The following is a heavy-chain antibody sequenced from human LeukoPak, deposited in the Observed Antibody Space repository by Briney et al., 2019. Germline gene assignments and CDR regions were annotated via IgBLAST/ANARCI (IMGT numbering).Heavy chain of an antibody. CDR1: GFSFSSYA. V-gene: IGHV3-23*01. CDR2: ISASGGTT. J-gene: IGHJ4*02. D-gene: IGHD3-10*01. CDR3: ANVYYYGSGSYESRYFDY. Sequence: GGSLRLSCAASGFSFSSYAMSWVRQAPGKGLEWVSAISASGGTTYYADSVKGRFTIPRDNSKNTLYLQMNSLRAEDTAVYFCANVYYYGSGSYESRYFDYWGQGTLVTVSS.